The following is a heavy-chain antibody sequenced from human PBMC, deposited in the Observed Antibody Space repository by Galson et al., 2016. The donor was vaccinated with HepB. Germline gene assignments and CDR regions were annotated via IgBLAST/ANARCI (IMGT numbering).Heavy chain of an antibody. J-gene: IGHJ4*02. CDR1: GGSFSGYF. D-gene: IGHD3-16*01. V-gene: IGHV4-34*01. CDR3: ARDGGYLDY. CDR2: INHSGST. Sequence: SETLSLTCAVYGGSFSGYFWTWIRQPPGKGLEWIGEINHSGSTDYNPSLKSRVTISVDTSKNQFSLRLSSMTAADTAVYYCARDGGYLDYWGQGTLVTVSS.